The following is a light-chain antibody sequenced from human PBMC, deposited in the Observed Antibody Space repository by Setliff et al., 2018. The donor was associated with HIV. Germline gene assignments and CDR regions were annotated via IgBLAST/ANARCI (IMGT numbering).Light chain of an antibody. CDR3: SSYAGSNV. Sequence: QSALTQPRSVSGSPGQSVTISCTRTSSDVGGYNYVSWYQQHPGKAPKLMIYEVSKRPSGVPDRFSGSKSGNTASLTVSGLQAEDEADYYCSSYAGSNVFGTGTKVTV. V-gene: IGLV2-8*01. CDR2: EVS. J-gene: IGLJ1*01. CDR1: SSDVGGYNY.